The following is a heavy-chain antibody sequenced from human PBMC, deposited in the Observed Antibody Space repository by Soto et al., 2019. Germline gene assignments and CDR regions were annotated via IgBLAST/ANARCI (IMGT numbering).Heavy chain of an antibody. V-gene: IGHV2-5*02. CDR2: IYWDDDK. D-gene: IGHD3-3*01. J-gene: IGHJ6*02. CDR1: GFSPSTSGVG. CDR3: AHSGYDFWSGYYRWALEDYYYYGMDV. Sequence: SGPTLVNPTQTLTLTCTFSGFSPSTSGVGVGWIRQPPGKALEWLALIYWDDDKRYSPSLKSRLTITKDTSKNQVVLTMTNMDPVDTATYYCAHSGYDFWSGYYRWALEDYYYYGMDVRGQGTTVTVSS.